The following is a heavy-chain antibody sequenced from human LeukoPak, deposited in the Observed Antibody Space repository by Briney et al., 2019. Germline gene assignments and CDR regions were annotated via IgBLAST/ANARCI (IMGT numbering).Heavy chain of an antibody. D-gene: IGHD2-2*01. Sequence: SATLSLTCAVSGGSICSSNWWSWVRQPPGKGLEWIGEIYHSGSTNYTPSLKNGVTISVDKSKNQVSLKLSSVTAEHTAVYYCARVMPLGLYYYYYMDVWGKGTTVTVSS. V-gene: IGHV4-4*02. J-gene: IGHJ6*03. CDR3: ARVMPLGLYYYYYMDV. CDR2: IYHSGST. CDR1: GGSICSSNW.